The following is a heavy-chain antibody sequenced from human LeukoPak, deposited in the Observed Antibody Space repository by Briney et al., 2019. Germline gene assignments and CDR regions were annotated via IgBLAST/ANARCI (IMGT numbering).Heavy chain of an antibody. CDR1: GGSISSYY. CDR3: ARGGDYYGSGSYSYPVLFDY. D-gene: IGHD3-10*01. J-gene: IGHJ4*02. Sequence: ASETLSLTCTVSGGSISSYYWSWIRQPPGKGLEWIGYIYYSGSTNYNPSLKSRVTISVDTSKNQFSLKLSSVTAADTAVYYCARGGDYYGSGSYSYPVLFDYWGQGTLVTVSS. CDR2: IYYSGST. V-gene: IGHV4-59*12.